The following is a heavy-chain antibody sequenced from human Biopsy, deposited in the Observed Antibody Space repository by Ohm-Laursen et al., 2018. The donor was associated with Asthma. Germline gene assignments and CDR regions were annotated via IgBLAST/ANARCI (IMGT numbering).Heavy chain of an antibody. J-gene: IGHJ4*02. D-gene: IGHD6-19*01. CDR3: GRDMGGFGSGWFPVEF. CDR1: GFTFDDYG. Sequence: SLRLSCSASGFTFDDYGMSWVRQAPGKGLDWVSGINWNGGSTGYADSVKGRFTISRDKAKNSLYLQMNSLRAEDTALYHCGRDMGGFGSGWFPVEFWGQGTLVTVSS. V-gene: IGHV3-20*01. CDR2: INWNGGST.